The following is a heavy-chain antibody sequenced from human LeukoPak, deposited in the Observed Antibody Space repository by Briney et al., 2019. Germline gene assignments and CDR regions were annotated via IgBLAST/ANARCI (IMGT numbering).Heavy chain of an antibody. D-gene: IGHD5-24*01. CDR1: GYSISDGDY. Sequence: PSETLSLTCTVSGYSISDGDYWGWIRQPPGKGLKWIGSIFHTGSTYDNPSLKSRVTTSVDTSKNQFSLSLNSVTAADTAVYYCARRRDGYNFGSFYFDYWGLGILVTVSS. V-gene: IGHV4-38-2*02. CDR2: IFHTGST. J-gene: IGHJ4*02. CDR3: ARRRDGYNFGSFYFDY.